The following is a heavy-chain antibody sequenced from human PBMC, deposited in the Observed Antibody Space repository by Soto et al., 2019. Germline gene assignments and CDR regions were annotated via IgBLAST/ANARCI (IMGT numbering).Heavy chain of an antibody. CDR3: EADRFWNYAFDY. J-gene: IGHJ4*02. D-gene: IGHD1-7*01. Sequence: ASSVKVSCKPSGFTFPSSAVQRVRQALGQRLEWIGWIVVGSGNTNYAQKFQERVTITRDMSTSTAYMELSSLRSEDTAVYYCEADRFWNYAFDYWGQGTLVPVSS. V-gene: IGHV1-58*01. CDR2: IVVGSGNT. CDR1: GFTFPSSA.